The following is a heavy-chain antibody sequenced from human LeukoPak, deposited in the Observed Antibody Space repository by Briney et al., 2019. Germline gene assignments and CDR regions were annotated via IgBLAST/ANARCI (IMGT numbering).Heavy chain of an antibody. V-gene: IGHV2-70*01. CDR2: IDWDDDK. D-gene: IGHD3-10*01. J-gene: IGHJ5*02. Sequence: SGPALVKPTQTLTLTCTFSGFSLSTSGMCVSWIRQPPGKALEWLALIDWDDDKYYSTSLKTRLTISKDTSKNQVVLTMTNMDPVDTATYYCARITYYYGSGSYYYGWFDPWGQGTLVTVSS. CDR3: ARITYYYGSGSYYYGWFDP. CDR1: GFSLSTSGMC.